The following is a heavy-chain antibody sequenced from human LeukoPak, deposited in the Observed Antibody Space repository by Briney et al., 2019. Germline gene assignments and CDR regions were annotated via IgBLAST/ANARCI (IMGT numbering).Heavy chain of an antibody. CDR1: GFTVSSNY. CDR3: ARDTGAVAGHFDY. D-gene: IGHD6-19*01. V-gene: IGHV3-66*01. CDR2: IYSGGST. Sequence: GGSLRLSCAASGFTVSSNYMSWVSQAPGKGLEWVSVIYSGGSTYYADSVKGRFTISRDNSKNTLYLQMNSLRAEDTAVYYCARDTGAVAGHFDYWGQGTLDTVSS. J-gene: IGHJ4*02.